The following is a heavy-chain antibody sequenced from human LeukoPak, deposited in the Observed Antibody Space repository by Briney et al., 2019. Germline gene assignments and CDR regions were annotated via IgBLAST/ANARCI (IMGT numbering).Heavy chain of an antibody. CDR1: GGSVSSDNYY. D-gene: IGHD3-22*01. CDR3: ARRHYYNGRAYYFLDY. J-gene: IGHJ4*02. V-gene: IGHV4-61*01. Sequence: SETLSLTCTVSGGSVSSDNYYWTWIRQPPGKGLQWIGYISYSGSTNYNPSLKSRVTISLYTSKNQFSLRLSSLTAADTAVYYCARRHYYNGRAYYFLDYWGQGTLVTVSS. CDR2: ISYSGST.